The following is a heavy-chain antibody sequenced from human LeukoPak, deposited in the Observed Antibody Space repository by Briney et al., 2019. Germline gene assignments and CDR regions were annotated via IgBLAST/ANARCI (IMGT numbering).Heavy chain of an antibody. CDR2: INPNSGGT. D-gene: IGHD7-27*01. Sequence: ASVKVSCKASGYTFTGYYMHWVRQAPGQGLEWMGWINPNSGGTNYAQKSQGRVTMTRDTSISTAYMELSRLRSDDTAVYYCASSGQLGMPGYYYYGMDVWGQGTTVTVSS. CDR3: ASSGQLGMPGYYYYGMDV. V-gene: IGHV1-2*02. CDR1: GYTFTGYY. J-gene: IGHJ6*02.